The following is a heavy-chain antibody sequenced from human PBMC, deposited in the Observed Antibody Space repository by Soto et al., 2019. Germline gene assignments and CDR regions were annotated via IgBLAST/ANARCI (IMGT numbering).Heavy chain of an antibody. CDR1: GGSVSNGMYY. CDR3: ARYFNYTDRRPLCYLDY. CDR2: VYFTGTT. D-gene: IGHD3-16*01. V-gene: IGHV4-61*01. J-gene: IGHJ4*02. Sequence: PSETLSLTCTVSGGSVSNGMYYWSWIRQPPGKGLEWIGNVYFTGTTIYNPSLKSRVTMSVDTYKDQFFLKLTSVTAADTAVYYCARYFNYTDRRPLCYLDYWGLATLLTV.